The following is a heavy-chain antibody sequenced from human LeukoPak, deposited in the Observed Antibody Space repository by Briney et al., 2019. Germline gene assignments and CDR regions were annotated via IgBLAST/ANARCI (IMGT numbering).Heavy chain of an antibody. CDR2: ITGNGDKT. J-gene: IGHJ5*02. CDR1: GFTFSGFS. CDR3: ARIGMDNFYDL. D-gene: IGHD1-20*01. V-gene: IGHV3-64*02. Sequence: GGSLRFSCAASGFTFSGFSMHWIRQAPGRGLEYVSAITGNGDKTFYTDSVRGRFTIFRDNSKNTLLLQMGSLRGEDTALYFCARIGMDNFYDLWGQGTLVTVSS.